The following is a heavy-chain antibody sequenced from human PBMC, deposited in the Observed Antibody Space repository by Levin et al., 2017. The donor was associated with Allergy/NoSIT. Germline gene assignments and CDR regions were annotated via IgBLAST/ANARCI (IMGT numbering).Heavy chain of an antibody. CDR3: ARDQASYYGMDV. V-gene: IGHV3-74*01. J-gene: IGHJ6*02. CDR2: ISSDGTTT. Sequence: GESLKISCAASRFTFSNYWMHWVRQAPGKGLVWVSRISSDGTTTSYADSVKGRFTISRDNAKNTLYLQMNSLRAEDTAVYYCARDQASYYGMDVWGQGTTVTVSS. CDR1: RFTFSNYW.